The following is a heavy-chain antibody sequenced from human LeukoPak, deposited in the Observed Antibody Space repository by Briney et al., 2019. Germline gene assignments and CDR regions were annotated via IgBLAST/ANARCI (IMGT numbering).Heavy chain of an antibody. V-gene: IGHV4-39*07. Sequence: SETLSLTCTVSGGPISSSSYYWGWIRQPPRKGLEWIGRIYYSGSTYYNPSLKSRVTISVDTSKNQFSLKLSSVTAADTAVYYCAREGKYYYDSSGQDAFDIWGQGTMVTVSS. CDR1: GGPISSSSYY. D-gene: IGHD3-22*01. CDR2: IYYSGST. J-gene: IGHJ3*02. CDR3: AREGKYYYDSSGQDAFDI.